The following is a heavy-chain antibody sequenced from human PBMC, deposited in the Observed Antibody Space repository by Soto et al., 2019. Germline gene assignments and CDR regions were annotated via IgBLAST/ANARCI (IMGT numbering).Heavy chain of an antibody. Sequence: EVQLVESGGGLVQPGGSLRLSCAASGFTLSNYWMYWARQAPGKGLEWVANIKQDGSAINYVDSVKGRFTISRDNAKNPLDRQMNSPKSEAPVVNYWREVPTVGGYWGQGTLVPSPQ. V-gene: IGHV3-7*01. CDR2: IKQDGSAI. CDR1: GFTLSNYW. D-gene: IGHD4-17*01. J-gene: IGHJ4*02. CDR3: REVPTVGGY.